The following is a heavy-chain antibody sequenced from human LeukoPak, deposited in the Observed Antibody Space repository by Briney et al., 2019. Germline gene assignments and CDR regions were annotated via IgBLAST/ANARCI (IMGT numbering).Heavy chain of an antibody. CDR3: AKSTSSWFTFDY. D-gene: IGHD6-13*01. Sequence: GGSLRLSCAVSGFTFSSYDMHWVRQAPGKGLEWVAFIRYDGSNKYNVDSVKGRFTISRDNSKNTLYLQMNGLRAEDTAVYYCAKSTSSWFTFDYWGQGTLVTVSS. CDR2: IRYDGSNK. V-gene: IGHV3-30*02. CDR1: GFTFSSYD. J-gene: IGHJ4*02.